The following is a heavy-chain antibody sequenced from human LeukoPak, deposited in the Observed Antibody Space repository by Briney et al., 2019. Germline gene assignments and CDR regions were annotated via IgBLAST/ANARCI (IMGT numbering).Heavy chain of an antibody. J-gene: IGHJ5*02. Sequence: SETLSLTCTVSGGSISSYYWSWIRQPPGKGLEWIGYIYYSGSTNYNPSLKSRVTISVDTSKNQFSLKLSSVTAADTAVYYCARGMCSGGSCYPNWFDPWGQGTLVIVSS. CDR2: IYYSGST. CDR3: ARGMCSGGSCYPNWFDP. V-gene: IGHV4-59*01. CDR1: GGSISSYY. D-gene: IGHD2-15*01.